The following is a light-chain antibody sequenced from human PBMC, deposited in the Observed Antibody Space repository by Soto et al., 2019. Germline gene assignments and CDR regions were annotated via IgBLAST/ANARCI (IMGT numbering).Light chain of an antibody. V-gene: IGKV2-30*02. CDR3: LEGTHWPWT. J-gene: IGKJ1*01. CDR2: EVS. CDR1: QSLIHSDGNTY. Sequence: DVVMTQSPLFLPVTLGQPASISCRSSQSLIHSDGNTYLIWLQQRPGQSQRSLIYEVSDRDSGVPERFPGSGLGTDITLKISRVEAEDVGVYYCLEGTHWPWTFGQGTEVEIK.